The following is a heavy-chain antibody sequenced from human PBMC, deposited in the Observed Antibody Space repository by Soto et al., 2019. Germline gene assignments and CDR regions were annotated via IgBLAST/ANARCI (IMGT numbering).Heavy chain of an antibody. CDR2: INPNSGGT. V-gene: IGHV1-2*04. Sequence: ASVKVSCKASGYTFTGYYMHWVRQAPGQGLEWMGWINPNSGGTNYAQKFQGWVTMTRDTSISTAYMELSRLRSDDTAVYYCARGGQTFDIVVVPALDYWGQGTLVTVSS. J-gene: IGHJ4*02. D-gene: IGHD2-2*01. CDR3: ARGGQTFDIVVVPALDY. CDR1: GYTFTGYY.